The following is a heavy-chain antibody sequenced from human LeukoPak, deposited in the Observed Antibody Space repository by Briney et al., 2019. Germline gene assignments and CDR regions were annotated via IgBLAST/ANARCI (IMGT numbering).Heavy chain of an antibody. CDR3: ARGPNSVSYYEIDY. CDR1: GGSITGSY. D-gene: IGHD1-26*01. J-gene: IGHJ4*02. V-gene: IGHV4-59*01. CDR2: IYYSGST. Sequence: PSETLSLTCTVSGGSITGSYWSWIRQSPGKGLEWIGYIYYSGSTNYNPSLKSRVTISVDTSKNQFFLKLSSVTAADTAVYFCARGPNSVSYYEIDYWGQGTLVTVSS.